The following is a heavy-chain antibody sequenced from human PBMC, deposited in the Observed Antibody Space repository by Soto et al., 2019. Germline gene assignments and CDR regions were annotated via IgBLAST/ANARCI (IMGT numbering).Heavy chain of an antibody. D-gene: IGHD6-6*01. CDR2: ISAYNGNT. J-gene: IGHJ6*02. Sequence: QVQLGQSGAEVKKPGASVKVSCKASGYTFTGYGISWVRQAPGQGLEWKGWISAYNGNTNYAQKLQGRVTMTTDTSTSTAYMELRSLRSDDTAVYYCARVEQLVDPYYYGMDVWGQGTTVTVSS. CDR1: GYTFTGYG. V-gene: IGHV1-18*01. CDR3: ARVEQLVDPYYYGMDV.